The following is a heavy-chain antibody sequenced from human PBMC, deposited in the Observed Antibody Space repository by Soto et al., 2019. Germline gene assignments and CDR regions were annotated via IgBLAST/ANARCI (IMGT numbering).Heavy chain of an antibody. D-gene: IGHD5-12*01. CDR3: ARALSGYDFGY. Sequence: QVQLVESGGGVVQPGRSLRLSCAASGFTFSSYAMHWVRQAPGKGLEWVAVISYDGSNKYYADSVKGRFTISRDNSKSTLYLQMNSLRAEDTAVYYCARALSGYDFGYWGQGTLVTVSS. CDR2: ISYDGSNK. J-gene: IGHJ4*02. V-gene: IGHV3-30-3*01. CDR1: GFTFSSYA.